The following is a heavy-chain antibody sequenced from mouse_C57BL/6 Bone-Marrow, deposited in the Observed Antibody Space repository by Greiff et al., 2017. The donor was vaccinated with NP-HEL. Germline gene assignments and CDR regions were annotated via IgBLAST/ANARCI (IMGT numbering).Heavy chain of an antibody. CDR2: IDPETGGT. V-gene: IGHV1-15*01. CDR3: TREGDYEAWFAY. J-gene: IGHJ3*01. D-gene: IGHD2-4*01. Sequence: VQLQQSGAELVRPGASVTLSCKASGYTFTDYEMHWVKQTPVHGLEWIGAIDPETGGTAYNQKFKGKAILTADKSSSTAYMELRSLTSEDSAVYYCTREGDYEAWFAYWGQGTLVTVSA. CDR1: GYTFTDYE.